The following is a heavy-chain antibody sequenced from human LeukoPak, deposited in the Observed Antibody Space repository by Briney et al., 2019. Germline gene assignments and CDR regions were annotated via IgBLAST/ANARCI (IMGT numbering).Heavy chain of an antibody. D-gene: IGHD3-22*01. CDR3: ATWGGTGYDSSGYYDY. CDR1: GGTFSSYA. V-gene: IGHV1-69*05. CDR2: IIPIFGTA. Sequence: ASVKVSCKASGGTFSSYAISWVRQAPGQGLEWMGGIIPIFGTANYAQKFQGRVTITTDESTSTAYMELSSLRSEDTAVYYCATWGGTGYDSSGYYDYWGQGTLVTVSS. J-gene: IGHJ4*02.